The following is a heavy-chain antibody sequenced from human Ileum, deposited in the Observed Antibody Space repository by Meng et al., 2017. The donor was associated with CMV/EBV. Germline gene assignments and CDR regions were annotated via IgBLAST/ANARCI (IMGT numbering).Heavy chain of an antibody. CDR1: GFTFSDYY. Sequence: YCVGSGFTFSDYYLSWIRQAPGKGLEWLSYISNSGNTIYYADSVKGRFTISRDNVKSSLYLQMNSLRAEDTAIYYCARRNGYNRGDYWGQGTLVTVSS. CDR3: ARRNGYNRGDY. D-gene: IGHD5-24*01. CDR2: ISNSGNTI. J-gene: IGHJ4*02. V-gene: IGHV3-11*01.